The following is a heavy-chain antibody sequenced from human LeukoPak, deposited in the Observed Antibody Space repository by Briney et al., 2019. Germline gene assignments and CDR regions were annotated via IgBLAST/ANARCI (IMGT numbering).Heavy chain of an antibody. V-gene: IGHV3-23*01. D-gene: IGHD3-10*01. Sequence: GGTLRLSCAASGFTFSNYGMGWVRQTPGKGLEWLSSVSGSGANTYYADSVKGRFTISRDNSKNTLYLQMNSLRAEDTAVYYCAKDAYYGSGSSTRPEYWGQGTLVTVSS. CDR2: VSGSGANT. CDR3: AKDAYYGSGSSTRPEY. CDR1: GFTFSNYG. J-gene: IGHJ4*02.